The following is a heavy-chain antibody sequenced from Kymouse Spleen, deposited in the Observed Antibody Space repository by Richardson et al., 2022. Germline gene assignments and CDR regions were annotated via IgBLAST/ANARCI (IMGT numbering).Heavy chain of an antibody. Sequence: QVQLQQWGAGLLKPSETLSLTCAVYGGSFSGYYWSWIRQPPGKGLEWIGEINHSGSTNYNPSLKSRVTISVDTSKNQFSLKLSSVTAADTAVYYCARGIAARPNYFDYWGQGTLVTVSS. J-gene: IGHJ4*02. CDR1: GGSFSGYY. CDR2: INHSGST. CDR3: ARGIAARPNYFDY. V-gene: IGHV4-34*01. D-gene: IGHD6-6*01.